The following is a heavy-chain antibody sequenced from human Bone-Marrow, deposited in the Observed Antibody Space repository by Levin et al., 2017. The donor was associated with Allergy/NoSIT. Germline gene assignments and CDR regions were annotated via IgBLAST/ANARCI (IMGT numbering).Heavy chain of an antibody. J-gene: IGHJ4*02. CDR2: FSCSSGGST. V-gene: IGHV3-23*01. D-gene: IGHD2-8*01. Sequence: GGSLRLSCAASGFIFSSYDMSWVRQTPGKGLEWVSTFSCSSGGSTYYADSVKGRFTISRDKSKDTLYLQMNSLRAEDTAVYYCAISPYDWGQGTLVTVSS. CDR1: GFIFSSYD. CDR3: AISPYD.